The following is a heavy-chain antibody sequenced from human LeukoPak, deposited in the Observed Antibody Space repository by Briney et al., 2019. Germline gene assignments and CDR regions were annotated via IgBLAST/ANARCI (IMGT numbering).Heavy chain of an antibody. CDR2: FYNSGST. CDR1: GGSISSRNYY. D-gene: IGHD3-10*01. CDR3: TRTPRGGSGSYVDI. V-gene: IGHV4-39*07. J-gene: IGHJ3*02. Sequence: SETLSLTCTFSGGSISSRNYYWGWIRQPPGKGLEWIGSFYNSGSTYYNPSLKSRVTISVDTSKNQFSLKLSSVTAADTAVYYCTRTPRGGSGSYVDIWGQGTMVTVSS.